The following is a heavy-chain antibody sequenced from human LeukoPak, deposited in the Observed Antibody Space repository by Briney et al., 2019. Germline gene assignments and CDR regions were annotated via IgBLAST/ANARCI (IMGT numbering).Heavy chain of an antibody. CDR3: ATGPRWSYNWFDP. CDR2: INPNSGGT. V-gene: IGHV1-2*02. J-gene: IGHJ5*02. Sequence: ASVKVSCKASGYTFTGYYMHWVRQAPGQGLEWMGWINPNSGGTNYAQEFQGRVTMTRDTSISTAYMELSRLRSDDTAVYYCATGPRWSYNWFDPWGQGTLVTVSS. D-gene: IGHD2-8*02. CDR1: GYTFTGYY.